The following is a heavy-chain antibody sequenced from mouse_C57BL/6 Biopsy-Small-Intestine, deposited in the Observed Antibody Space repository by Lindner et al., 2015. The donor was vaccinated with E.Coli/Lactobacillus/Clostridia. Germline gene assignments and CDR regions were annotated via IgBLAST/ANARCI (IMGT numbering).Heavy chain of an antibody. Sequence: VQLQESGAELVRPGASVKLSCTASGFNIKDSLIHWVKQRPEQGLEWIGWIDPEDGETKYAPKFQDKATITADTSSNTAYLQLSSLTSEDTAIYYCARSGDVYAMDYWGQGTSVTVSS. CDR3: ARSGDVYAMDY. CDR2: IDPEDGET. CDR1: GFNIKDSL. J-gene: IGHJ4*01. V-gene: IGHV14-2*01. D-gene: IGHD3-3*01.